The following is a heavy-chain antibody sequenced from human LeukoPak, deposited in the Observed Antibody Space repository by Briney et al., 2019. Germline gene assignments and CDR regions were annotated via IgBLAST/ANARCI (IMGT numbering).Heavy chain of an antibody. Sequence: GGSLRLSCAASGFTFSSYSMNWVRQAPGKGLEWVAAISYDGNNKYYADSVKGRFTISRDNSKNTPYLQMNSLRAEDTAVYYCARDAARVIDYWGQGTLVTVSS. CDR3: ARDAARVIDY. CDR1: GFTFSSYS. J-gene: IGHJ4*02. D-gene: IGHD4-11*01. CDR2: ISYDGNNK. V-gene: IGHV3-30*03.